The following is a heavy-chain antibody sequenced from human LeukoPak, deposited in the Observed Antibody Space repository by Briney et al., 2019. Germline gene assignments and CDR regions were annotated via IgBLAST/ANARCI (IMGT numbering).Heavy chain of an antibody. Sequence: SETLSLTCAVYGGSFSGYYWSWIRQPPGKGLEWIGEINHSGSTNYNPSLRSRVTISVDTSKNQFSLKLSSVTAADTAVYYCARRKGVTMIVVVITRLGAFDIWGQGTMVTVSS. V-gene: IGHV4-34*01. CDR2: INHSGST. CDR1: GGSFSGYY. CDR3: ARRKGVTMIVVVITRLGAFDI. J-gene: IGHJ3*02. D-gene: IGHD3-22*01.